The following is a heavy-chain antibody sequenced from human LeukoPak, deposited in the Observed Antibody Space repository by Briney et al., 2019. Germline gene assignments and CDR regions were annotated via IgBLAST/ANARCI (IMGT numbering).Heavy chain of an antibody. D-gene: IGHD3-22*01. V-gene: IGHV4-38-2*02. CDR3: ARGHAYYYDSSGYYTINWFDP. Sequence: SETLSLTCTVSGYSISSGYYWGWIRQPPGKGLEWIGSIYHSGSTYYNPSLKSRVTISVDTSKNQFSLKLSSVTAADTAVYYCARGHAYYYDSSGYYTINWFDPWGQGTLVTVSS. CDR1: GYSISSGYY. J-gene: IGHJ5*02. CDR2: IYHSGST.